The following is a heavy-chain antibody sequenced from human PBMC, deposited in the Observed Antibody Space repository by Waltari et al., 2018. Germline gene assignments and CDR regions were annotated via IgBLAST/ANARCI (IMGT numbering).Heavy chain of an antibody. Sequence: HLVESGGGVVQPGGCLSLSCAASGYTFRYFGRHWVGQAPGKGLEWVVFIRYDGSNQEYVDSVKGRFSISRDNSRNTVYLQMNSLRVEDTAVYYCAKDRGGGYGGLRPDAFDIWGEGTRVIVSS. V-gene: IGHV3-30*02. CDR1: GYTFRYFG. J-gene: IGHJ3*02. CDR2: IRYDGSNQ. D-gene: IGHD3-10*01. CDR3: AKDRGGGYGGLRPDAFDI.